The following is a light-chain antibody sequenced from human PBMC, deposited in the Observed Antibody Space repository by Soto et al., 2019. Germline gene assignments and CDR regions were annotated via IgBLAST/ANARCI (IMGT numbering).Light chain of an antibody. V-gene: IGLV2-14*01. CDR2: DVT. CDR1: SSDVGGFNY. J-gene: IGLJ2*01. CDR3: SSSTSSSTVI. Sequence: QCVLTQPASVSGSPGQSIAISCTGTSSDVGGFNYVSWYQQYPGKAPKLMIYDVTHRPSGVSSRFSGSKSGNTASLIISGLQAEDEADYHCSSSTSSSTVIFGGGTKVTVL.